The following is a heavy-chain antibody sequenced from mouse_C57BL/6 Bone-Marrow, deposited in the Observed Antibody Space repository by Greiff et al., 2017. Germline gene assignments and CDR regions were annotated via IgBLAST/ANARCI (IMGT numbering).Heavy chain of an antibody. Sequence: QVQLQQPGAELVRPGTSVKLSCKASGYTFTSYWKHWVKQRPGQGLEWIGVIDPSDSYTNYNQKFKGKATLTVDTSTSTAFMQLSSLTSEDSAVYYCARAGWFQDYWGQGTTLTVAS. D-gene: IGHD2-3*01. J-gene: IGHJ2*01. CDR1: GYTFTSYW. CDR3: ARAGWFQDY. V-gene: IGHV1-59*01. CDR2: IDPSDSYT.